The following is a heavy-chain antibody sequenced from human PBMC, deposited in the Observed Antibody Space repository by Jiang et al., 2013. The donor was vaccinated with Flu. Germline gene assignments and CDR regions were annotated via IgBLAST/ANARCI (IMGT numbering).Heavy chain of an antibody. CDR3: ARPRRLVVPAAIGY. CDR1: GFTFSSYA. CDR2: ISYDGSNK. D-gene: IGHD2-2*01. V-gene: IGHV3-30-3*01. J-gene: IGHJ4*02. Sequence: VQLVESGGGVVQPGRSLRLSCAASGFTFSSYAMHWVRQAPGKGLEWVAVISYDGSNKYYADSVKGRFTISRDNSKNTLYLQMNSLRAEDTAVYYCARPRRLVVPAAIGYWGQGTLVTVSS.